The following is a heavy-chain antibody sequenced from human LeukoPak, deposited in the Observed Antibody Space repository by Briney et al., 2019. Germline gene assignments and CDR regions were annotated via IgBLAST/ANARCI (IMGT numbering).Heavy chain of an antibody. D-gene: IGHD6-19*01. J-gene: IGHJ5*02. CDR2: IYYSGST. CDR1: GVSISSSDYS. CDR3: ARRGSGWTDCFDP. Sequence: SETLSLTCTVSGVSISSSDYSWGWIRQPPGKGLEWIGNIYYSGSTSYNPSLKSRVTISVDTSKNQFSLKLSSVTAADTAVYFCARRGSGWTDCFDPWGQGTLVTVSS. V-gene: IGHV4-39*01.